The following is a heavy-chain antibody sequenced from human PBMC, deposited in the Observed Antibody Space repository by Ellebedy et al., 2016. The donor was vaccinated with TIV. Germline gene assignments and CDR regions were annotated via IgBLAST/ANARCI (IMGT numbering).Heavy chain of an antibody. CDR1: GYTFTSYG. J-gene: IGHJ3*02. D-gene: IGHD2-15*01. V-gene: IGHV1-18*01. Sequence: AASVKVSCKASGYTFTSYGISWVRQAPGQGLEWMGWISAYNGNTNYAQKLQGRVTMTTDTSTRTAYMELRSLRSDDTAVYYCASIWGYCSGGSCSERGAFDIWGQGTMVTVSS. CDR3: ASIWGYCSGGSCSERGAFDI. CDR2: ISAYNGNT.